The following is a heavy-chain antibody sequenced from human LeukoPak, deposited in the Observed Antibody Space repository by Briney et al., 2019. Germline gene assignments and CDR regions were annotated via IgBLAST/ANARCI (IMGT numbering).Heavy chain of an antibody. D-gene: IGHD2-21*01. CDR1: GFTFKSYW. CDR2: INTDGSTT. CDR3: ARYRMVSYYFDN. V-gene: IGHV3-74*01. Sequence: GSLRLSCAASGFTFKSYWMYWVRQAPGKGLVWVSRINTDGSTTTYADSVKGRFTISRDNANNMVYLQMNSLRAEDTAVYYCARYRMVSYYFDNWGQGSLVTVSS. J-gene: IGHJ4*02.